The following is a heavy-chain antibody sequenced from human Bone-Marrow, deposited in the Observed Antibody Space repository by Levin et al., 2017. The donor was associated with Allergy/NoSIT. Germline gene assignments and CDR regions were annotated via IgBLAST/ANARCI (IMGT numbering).Heavy chain of an antibody. V-gene: IGHV3-74*01. J-gene: IGHJ3*02. D-gene: IGHD1-26*01. Sequence: QPGGSLRLSCAASGFTFSSYWMHWVRQAPGKGLVWVSRINSDGSSTRYADSVEGRFPISRDNAKNTLYLQMNSLRAEDTAVYYCARDLGSDDAFDIWGQGTMVTVSS. CDR3: ARDLGSDDAFDI. CDR2: INSDGSST. CDR1: GFTFSSYW.